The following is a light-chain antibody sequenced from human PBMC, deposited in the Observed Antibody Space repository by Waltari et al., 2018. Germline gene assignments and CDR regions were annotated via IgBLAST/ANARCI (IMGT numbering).Light chain of an antibody. CDR2: EGS. J-gene: IGLJ2*01. CDR1: SSEVGSSNL. V-gene: IGLV2-23*01. Sequence: QSALTQPASVSGSPGQSRTICCTGTSSEVGSSNLVSWYQQHPGKAPKLMIYEGSKRPSGVSNRFSGSKSGNTASLTISGLQAEDEADYYCCSYAGSSTYVVFGGGTKLTVL. CDR3: CSYAGSSTYVV.